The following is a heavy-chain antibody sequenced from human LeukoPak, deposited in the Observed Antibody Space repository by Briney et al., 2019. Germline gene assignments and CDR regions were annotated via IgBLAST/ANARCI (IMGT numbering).Heavy chain of an antibody. J-gene: IGHJ4*02. CDR1: GFTFSSYA. Sequence: GGSLRLSCAASGFTFSSYAMHWVRQAPGKGLGWVAVISYDGSNKYYADSVKGRFTISRDNSKNTLYLQMNSLRAEDTAVYYCARGIVVVPAALFDYWGQGTLVTVSS. D-gene: IGHD2-2*01. CDR3: ARGIVVVPAALFDY. CDR2: ISYDGSNK. V-gene: IGHV3-30-3*01.